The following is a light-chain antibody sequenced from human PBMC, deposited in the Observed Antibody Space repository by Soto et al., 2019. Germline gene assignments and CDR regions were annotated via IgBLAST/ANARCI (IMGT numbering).Light chain of an antibody. Sequence: EIVLTQSPGTLSLSPGERATLSCRASQSVSSSYLAWYQQKPGQAPRPLIYGASSRAICIPDRFSGSGSGTDFNLTISRLEPEDFAVYYCQQYGSSPWTFGQGTKVEIK. V-gene: IGKV3-20*01. CDR1: QSVSSSY. CDR3: QQYGSSPWT. J-gene: IGKJ1*01. CDR2: GAS.